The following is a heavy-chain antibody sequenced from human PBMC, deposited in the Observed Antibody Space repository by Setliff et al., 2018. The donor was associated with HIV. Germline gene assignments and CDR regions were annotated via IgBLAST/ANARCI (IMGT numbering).Heavy chain of an antibody. Sequence: SETLSLTCGLYGGPLSGYCWTWIRQSPEKGLEWIGEINDSGDTKYNPSLMSRLSMSVEKSKNEFSLKVTSLTAADTAVYFCTRGPARRYPGSTVYGLWGQGTPVTVSS. J-gene: IGHJ1*01. D-gene: IGHD1-26*01. CDR3: TRGPARRYPGSTVYGL. CDR2: INDSGDT. CDR1: GGPLSGYC. V-gene: IGHV4-34*01.